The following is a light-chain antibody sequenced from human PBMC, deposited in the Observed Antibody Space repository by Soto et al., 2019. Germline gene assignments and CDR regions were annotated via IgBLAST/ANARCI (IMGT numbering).Light chain of an antibody. CDR3: SSYAGSNNYV. J-gene: IGLJ1*01. CDR2: EVS. V-gene: IGLV2-8*01. Sequence: QSALTQPPSASGSPGQSVTISCSGTSSDVGGYNYVSWYQQNLGKAPKLMIYEVSKRPSGVPDRFSGSKSGNTASLTVSGLQAEDEADYYCSSYAGSNNYVFGTGTKLTVL. CDR1: SSDVGGYNY.